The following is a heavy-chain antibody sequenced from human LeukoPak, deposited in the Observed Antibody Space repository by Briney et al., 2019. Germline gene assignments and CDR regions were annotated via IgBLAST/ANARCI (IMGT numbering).Heavy chain of an antibody. CDR1: GYTFTSYD. J-gene: IGHJ5*02. Sequence: ASVKVSCKASGYTFTSYDTNWVRQATGQGLEWMGWMNPNSGNTGYAQKFQGRVTMTRNTSMSTAYMELSSLRSEDTAVYYCARGGSGWIRVWFDPWGQGTLVTVSS. CDR3: ARGGSGWIRVWFDP. D-gene: IGHD6-19*01. CDR2: MNPNSGNT. V-gene: IGHV1-8*01.